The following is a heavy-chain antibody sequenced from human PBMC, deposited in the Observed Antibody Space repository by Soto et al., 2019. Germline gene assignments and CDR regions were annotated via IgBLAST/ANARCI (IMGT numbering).Heavy chain of an antibody. CDR3: ARHIRGNSCMDV. CDR2: IYYSGST. Sequence: SETLSLTCTVSGGSISSYYWSWIRQPPGKGLEWIGYIYYSGSTYYNPSLKSRVTISVDTSKNQFSLKLSSVTAADTAVYYCARHIRGNSCMDVWGQGTTVTVSS. CDR1: GGSISSYY. V-gene: IGHV4-59*04. D-gene: IGHD2-21*01. J-gene: IGHJ6*02.